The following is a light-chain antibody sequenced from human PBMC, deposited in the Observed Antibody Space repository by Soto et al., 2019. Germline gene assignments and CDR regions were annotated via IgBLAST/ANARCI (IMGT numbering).Light chain of an antibody. Sequence: DIQMTQSPSTLSASVGDRVTITCRASQSISSWVAWYQQKPGKAPKLLIYKASSFESGVPSRFSGSGSGTEFTLTISSLQPDDFATYYCQQYNSYSPWTFGQGTKLEIK. V-gene: IGKV1-5*03. CDR3: QQYNSYSPWT. J-gene: IGKJ2*02. CDR2: KAS. CDR1: QSISSW.